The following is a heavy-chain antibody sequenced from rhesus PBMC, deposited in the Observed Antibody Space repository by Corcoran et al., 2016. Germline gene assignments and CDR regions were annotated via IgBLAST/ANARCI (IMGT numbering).Heavy chain of an antibody. J-gene: IGHJ4*01. Sequence: QVQLQESGPGLVKPSATLPLTCAVSGASISSSSWCWIRQAPGQGLEWIGRISGSSGSADYSPSLRSRVAISIDTSKNQVSLNLVSVTAADTAVYYCARAGRATDFDFWGQGVLVTVSS. CDR3: ARAGRATDFDF. CDR1: GASISSSS. D-gene: IGHD1-44*01. V-gene: IGHV4S2*01. CDR2: ISGSSGSA.